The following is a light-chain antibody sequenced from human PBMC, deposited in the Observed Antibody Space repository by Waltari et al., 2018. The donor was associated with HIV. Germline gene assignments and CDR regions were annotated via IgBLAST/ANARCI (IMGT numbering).Light chain of an antibody. CDR2: AVS. V-gene: IGLV2-11*01. CDR3: CSYAGSYTFVV. Sequence: QSALTQPRSVSGSPGQSVTISCTGTSSDVGGYNYVLWSHQHPGKAPKLMIYAVSKRPSGVPDRFSGSKSGNTASLTISGLQAEDEADYYCCSYAGSYTFVVFGGGTKLTVL. J-gene: IGLJ2*01. CDR1: SSDVGGYNY.